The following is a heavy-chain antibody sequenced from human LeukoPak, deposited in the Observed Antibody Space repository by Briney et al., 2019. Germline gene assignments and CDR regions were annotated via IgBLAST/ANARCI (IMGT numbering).Heavy chain of an antibody. CDR1: GFTFSSYA. CDR2: IYSGGST. D-gene: IGHD3-10*01. V-gene: IGHV3-53*01. CDR3: ARVGGH. Sequence: GGSLRLSCAASGFTFSSYAMSWVRQAPGKGLESVSVIYSGGSTYYADSVRGRFIISRDNSKNTLYLQMSSLRVEDTAVYYCARVGGHWGQGTLVTVSS. J-gene: IGHJ4*02.